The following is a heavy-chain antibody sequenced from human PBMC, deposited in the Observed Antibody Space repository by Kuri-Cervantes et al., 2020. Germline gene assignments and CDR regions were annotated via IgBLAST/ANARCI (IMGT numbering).Heavy chain of an antibody. D-gene: IGHD3-22*01. V-gene: IGHV5-51*01. CDR2: IYPGDSDT. CDR3: ARGDDYYDSSGFRELVDY. CDR1: GYSFTSYW. J-gene: IGHJ4*02. Sequence: KVSCKGSGYSFTSYWIGWVRQMPGKGLEWMGIIYPGDSDTRYSPSFQGQVTISADKSISTAYLQWSSLKASDTAMYYCARGDDYYDSSGFRELVDYWGQGTLVTVSS.